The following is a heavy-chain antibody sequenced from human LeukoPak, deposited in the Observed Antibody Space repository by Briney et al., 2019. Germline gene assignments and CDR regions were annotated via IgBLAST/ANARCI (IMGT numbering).Heavy chain of an antibody. D-gene: IGHD5-12*01. CDR2: IYHSGST. CDR1: GGSISSGGFS. CDR3: ARSDIVAIYYFDY. Sequence: TSQTLSLTCAVSGGSISSGGFSWSWIRQPPGKGLEWIGYIYHSGSTYYNPSLKSRVTISVDRSKNQFSLKLSSVTAADTAVYYCARSDIVAIYYFDYWGQGTLVTVSS. J-gene: IGHJ4*02. V-gene: IGHV4-30-2*01.